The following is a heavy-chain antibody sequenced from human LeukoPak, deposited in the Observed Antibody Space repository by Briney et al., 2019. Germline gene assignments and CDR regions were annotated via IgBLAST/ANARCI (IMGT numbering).Heavy chain of an antibody. J-gene: IGHJ4*02. Sequence: ASVKVSCKASGYTFTSYYMHWVRQAPGQGLEWMGIINPSGGSTSYAQKFQGRVTMTRDTSTSTVYMELSSLRSEDTAVYYCASRYKYYYDSSGELDYWGQGTLVIVSS. CDR2: INPSGGST. CDR1: GYTFTSYY. CDR3: ASRYKYYYDSSGELDY. V-gene: IGHV1-46*01. D-gene: IGHD3-22*01.